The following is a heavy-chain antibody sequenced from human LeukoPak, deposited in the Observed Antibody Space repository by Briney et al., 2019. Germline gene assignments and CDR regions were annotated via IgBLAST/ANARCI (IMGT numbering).Heavy chain of an antibody. CDR1: GFTVSNND. CDR3: ARDMSGGWYAADY. J-gene: IGHJ4*02. V-gene: IGHV3-66*01. Sequence: GGSLRLSCAASGFTVSNNDMIWVRQAPGKGLEWVSVIFSGGSTYYADSVKGRFTISRDYSKNTLYLQMNSLRAEDAAVYYCARDMSGGWYAADYWGQGTLVTVSS. D-gene: IGHD6-19*01. CDR2: IFSGGST.